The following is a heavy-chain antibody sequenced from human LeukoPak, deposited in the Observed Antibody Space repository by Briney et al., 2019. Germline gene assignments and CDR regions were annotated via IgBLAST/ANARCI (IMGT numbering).Heavy chain of an antibody. J-gene: IGHJ4*02. D-gene: IGHD6-13*01. V-gene: IGHV3-64*01. Sequence: GGSLRLSCAASGFTFSSYAMHWVRQAPGKGLEYVSAISSNGGSTYYANSVKGRFTISRDNAKNSLYLQMNSLRAEDTAVYYCARQIAAARFDYWGQGTLVTVSS. CDR3: ARQIAAARFDY. CDR1: GFTFSSYA. CDR2: ISSNGGST.